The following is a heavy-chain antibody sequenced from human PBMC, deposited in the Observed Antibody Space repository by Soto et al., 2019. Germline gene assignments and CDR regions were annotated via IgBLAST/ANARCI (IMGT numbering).Heavy chain of an antibody. CDR3: ARSSSDYGDDGLSLGY. CDR1: GYTFSGYG. D-gene: IGHD4-17*01. V-gene: IGHV1-18*01. CDR2: ISAYNGNT. J-gene: IGHJ4*02. Sequence: QVQLVQSGAEVKKPGASVKVSCKASGYTFSGYGINWVRQAPGQGLEWMGWISAYNGNTKYAPKFQGRVTMTTDTSTSTAHMELRSLRSDDTAVYFCARSSSDYGDDGLSLGYWGQGTLVTVSS.